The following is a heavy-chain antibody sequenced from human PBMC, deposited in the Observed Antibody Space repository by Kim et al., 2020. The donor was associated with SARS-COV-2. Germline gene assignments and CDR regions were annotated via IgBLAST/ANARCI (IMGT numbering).Heavy chain of an antibody. V-gene: IGHV3-23*01. J-gene: IGHJ4*02. D-gene: IGHD2-2*01. Sequence: KGRFTISRDNAKNTLYLQMNSLRAEDTAVYYCAKEQRDLVPAAIIPLGYWGQGTLVTVSS. CDR3: AKEQRDLVPAAIIPLGY.